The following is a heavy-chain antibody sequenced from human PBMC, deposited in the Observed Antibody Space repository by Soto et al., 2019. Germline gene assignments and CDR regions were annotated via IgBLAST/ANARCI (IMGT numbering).Heavy chain of an antibody. Sequence: ASVKVSCKASGYTFTGCYMHWVRQAPGQGLEWMGWINPNSGGTNYAQKFQGRVTMTRDTSISTAYMELSRLRSDDTAVYYCASDARGRQLPLYYYYYGMDVWGQGTTVTVSS. CDR3: ASDARGRQLPLYYYYYGMDV. J-gene: IGHJ6*02. D-gene: IGHD2-2*01. CDR1: GYTFTGCY. V-gene: IGHV1-2*02. CDR2: INPNSGGT.